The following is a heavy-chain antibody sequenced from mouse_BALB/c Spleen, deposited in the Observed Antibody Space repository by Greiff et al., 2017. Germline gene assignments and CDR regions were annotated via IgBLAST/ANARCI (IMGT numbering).Heavy chain of an antibody. CDR3: ARGGNALAMDY. CDR2: INPSNGRT. Sequence: QVQLQQPGAELVKPGASVKLSCKASGYTFTSYWMHWVKQRPGQGLEWIGEINPSNGRTNYNEKFKSKATLTVDKSSSTAYMQLSSLTSEDSSVYDCARGGNALAMDYWGQGTSVTVSS. CDR1: GYTFTSYW. V-gene: IGHV1S81*02. J-gene: IGHJ4*01.